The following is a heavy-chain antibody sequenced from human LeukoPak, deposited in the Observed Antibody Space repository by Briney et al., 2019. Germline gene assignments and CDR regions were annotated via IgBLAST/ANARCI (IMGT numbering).Heavy chain of an antibody. CDR2: INPSGGST. D-gene: IGHD3-10*01. CDR1: RYTFINYY. J-gene: IGHJ4*02. V-gene: IGHV1-46*01. CDR3: AVFGMRSGSYPDIDY. Sequence: ASVKVSCKASRYTFINYYMHWVRQAPGQGLEWMGIINPSGGSTNYAQKFQGRVTMTRDMSTSTVYMELSSLRSEDTAVYYCAVFGMRSGSYPDIDYWGQGTLVTVSS.